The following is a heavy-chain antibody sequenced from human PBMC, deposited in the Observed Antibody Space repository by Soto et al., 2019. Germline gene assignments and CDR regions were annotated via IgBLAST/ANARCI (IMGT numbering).Heavy chain of an antibody. D-gene: IGHD3-16*01. CDR1: GFTFTSSA. V-gene: IGHV1-58*01. CDR3: AADRYYDYVWGSSPVY. CDR2: IVVGSGNT. J-gene: IGHJ4*02. Sequence: SVKVSCKASGFTFTSSAVQWVRQARGQRLEWKGWIVVGSGNTNYAQKFQERVTITRDMSTSTAYMELSSLRSEDTAVYYCAADRYYDYVWGSSPVYWGQGTLVTVSS.